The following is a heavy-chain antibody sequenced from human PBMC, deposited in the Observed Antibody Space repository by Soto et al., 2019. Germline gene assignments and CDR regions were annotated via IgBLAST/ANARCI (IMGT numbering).Heavy chain of an antibody. CDR1: GLTFSNYD. D-gene: IGHD2-2*01. V-gene: IGHV3-23*01. J-gene: IGHJ4*02. CDR3: AKRPASLVCFDY. Sequence: GGSLRLSCAASGLTFSNYDMSWVRQAPGKGLEWVSTISGGGGRIYYADSVKGRFAISRDNSKNTLYMQMNSLRAEDTAVYYCAKRPASLVCFDYWGQGTLVTVSS. CDR2: ISGGGGRI.